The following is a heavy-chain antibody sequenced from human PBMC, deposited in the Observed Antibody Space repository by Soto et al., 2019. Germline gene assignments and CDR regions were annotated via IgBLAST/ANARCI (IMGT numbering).Heavy chain of an antibody. CDR1: GFTFSSYP. CDR3: AKDSGGSYYDGVDY. D-gene: IGHD1-26*01. J-gene: IGHJ4*02. CDR2: ISYDGRNE. Sequence: QVQLVESGGGVVQPGTSLRLSCAASGFTFSSYPMHWVRQAPGKGLEWVAVISYDGRNENYADSVKGRFTISRDNYKNTLDLQMTSLRADDTAVYYCAKDSGGSYYDGVDYWGQGALVTVSS. V-gene: IGHV3-30*18.